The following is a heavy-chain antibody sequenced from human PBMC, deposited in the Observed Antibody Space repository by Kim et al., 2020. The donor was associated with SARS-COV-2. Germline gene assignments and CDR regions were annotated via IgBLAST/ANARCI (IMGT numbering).Heavy chain of an antibody. Sequence: GGSLRLSCAASGFTFSSYAMSWVRQAPGKGLEWVSVIYSGGSSTYYADSVKGRFTISRDNSKNTLYLQMNSLRAEDTAVYYCAKDRGDVWGADVWGQGTTVTVSS. V-gene: IGHV3-23*03. CDR3: AKDRGDVWGADV. CDR2: IYSGGSST. J-gene: IGHJ6*02. D-gene: IGHD3-16*01. CDR1: GFTFSSYA.